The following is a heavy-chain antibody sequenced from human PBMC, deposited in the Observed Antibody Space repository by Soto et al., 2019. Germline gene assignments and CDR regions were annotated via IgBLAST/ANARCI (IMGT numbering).Heavy chain of an antibody. Sequence: PGGSLRLSCAASGFTFSSYGMHWVRQAPGKGLEWVAVIWYDGSNKYYADSVKGRFTISRDNSKNTLYLQMNSLRAEDTAVYYCASTYCSGGSCSTQYLDYWGQGTLVTVSS. CDR3: ASTYCSGGSCSTQYLDY. CDR1: GFTFSSYG. V-gene: IGHV3-33*01. J-gene: IGHJ4*02. D-gene: IGHD2-15*01. CDR2: IWYDGSNK.